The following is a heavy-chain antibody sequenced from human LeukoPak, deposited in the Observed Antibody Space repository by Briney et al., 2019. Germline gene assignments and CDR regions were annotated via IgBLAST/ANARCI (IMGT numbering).Heavy chain of an antibody. CDR1: GFTFTSYW. CDR2: INTDGSTT. V-gene: IGHV3-74*01. D-gene: IGHD6-25*01. CDR3: ARGSPAAV. Sequence: GGSLRLSCAASGFTFTSYWMHWVRQAPGKGLVWVSRINTDGSTTNYADPVKDRFTISIDNAENTLYLQMNSLRAEDTAVYYYARGSPAAVWGQGALVTVSS. J-gene: IGHJ4*02.